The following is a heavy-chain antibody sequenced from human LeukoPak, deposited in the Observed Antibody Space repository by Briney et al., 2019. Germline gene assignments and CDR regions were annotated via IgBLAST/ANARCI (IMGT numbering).Heavy chain of an antibody. D-gene: IGHD1-26*01. CDR3: AKDDGLRGSYDY. CDR1: GFTFSSYG. CDR2: ISYDGSNK. Sequence: GGSLRLSCAASGFTFSSYGMHWVRQAPGKGLEWVAVISYDGSNKYYADSVKGRFTISRDNSKNTLYLQMNSLRAEDTAVYYCAKDDGLRGSYDYWGQGTLVTVSS. V-gene: IGHV3-30*18. J-gene: IGHJ4*02.